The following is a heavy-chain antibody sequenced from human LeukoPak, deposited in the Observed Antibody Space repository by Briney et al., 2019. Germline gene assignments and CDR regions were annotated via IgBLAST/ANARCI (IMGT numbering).Heavy chain of an antibody. CDR1: GYTLTELS. CDR3: ATVLYCGGDCSNDH. J-gene: IGHJ4*02. D-gene: IGHD2-21*02. V-gene: IGHV1-24*01. Sequence: ASVKVSCKVSGYTLTELSMHWVRQAPGKGLEWMGGFDPEDGETIYAQKFQGRVTMTEDTSTDTAYMELSSLRSEDTAVYYCATVLYCGGDCSNDHWGQGTLVTVSS. CDR2: FDPEDGET.